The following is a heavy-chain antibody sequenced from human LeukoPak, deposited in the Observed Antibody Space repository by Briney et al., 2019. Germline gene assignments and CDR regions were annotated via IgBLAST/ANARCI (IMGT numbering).Heavy chain of an antibody. J-gene: IGHJ4*02. CDR3: TRHTVNTTTFDY. Sequence: GGSPRLSCAASGFTFSGSAMHWVRQASGKGLEWVGRIRSKANSYATAYAASVKGRFTISRDDSKNTAYLQMNSLKTEDTAVYYCTRHTVNTTTFDYWGQGTLVTVSS. CDR1: GFTFSGSA. CDR2: IRSKANSYAT. D-gene: IGHD4-17*01. V-gene: IGHV3-73*01.